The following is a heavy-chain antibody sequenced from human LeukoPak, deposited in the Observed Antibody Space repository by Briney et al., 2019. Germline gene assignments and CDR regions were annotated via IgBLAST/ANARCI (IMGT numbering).Heavy chain of an antibody. D-gene: IGHD3-9*01. Sequence: SETLSLTCTVSGGSISSSSYYWGWIRQPPGKGLEWIGSIYYSGSTYYNPSLKSRVTISVDTSKNQFSLKLSSVTAADTAVYYCARYSSTEGYVSPWGQGTLVTVSS. CDR1: GGSISSSSYY. V-gene: IGHV4-39*07. J-gene: IGHJ5*02. CDR2: IYYSGST. CDR3: ARYSSTEGYVSP.